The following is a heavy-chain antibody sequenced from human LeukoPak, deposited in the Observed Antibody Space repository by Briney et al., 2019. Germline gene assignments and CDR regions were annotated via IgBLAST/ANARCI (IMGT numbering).Heavy chain of an antibody. V-gene: IGHV3-15*01. CDR3: VTGGHYFGT. CDR2: IKRKSDGGTP. Sequence: GGSLTLSCAASGFSFSNYGVSWFRQAPGKGLEWVGRIKRKSDGGTPDYAAPVKGRFTISRDDSINTLYLQMNSLKTDDTAVYHCVTGGHYFGTWGQGTLVTVSP. J-gene: IGHJ5*02. CDR1: GFSFSNYG. D-gene: IGHD3-10*01.